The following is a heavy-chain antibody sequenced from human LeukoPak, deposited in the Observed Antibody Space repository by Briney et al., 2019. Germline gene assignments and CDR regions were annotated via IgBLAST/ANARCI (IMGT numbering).Heavy chain of an antibody. V-gene: IGHV3-30-3*01. CDR3: ASPYCSGGSCFSSFDY. D-gene: IGHD2-15*01. Sequence: SLRLSCAASGFTFSSYAMHWVRQAPGKGLEWVAVISYDGSNKYYADSVKGRFTISRDNSKNTLYLQMNSLRAEDTAVYYCASPYCSGGSCFSSFDYWGQGTLVTVST. CDR2: ISYDGSNK. CDR1: GFTFSSYA. J-gene: IGHJ4*02.